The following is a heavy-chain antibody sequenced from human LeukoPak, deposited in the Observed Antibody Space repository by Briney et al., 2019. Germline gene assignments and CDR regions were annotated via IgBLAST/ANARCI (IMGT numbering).Heavy chain of an antibody. J-gene: IGHJ4*02. Sequence: GGSLRLSCAASGFTFSSYSMNWVRQAPGKGLEWVSYISSSSSTIYYADSVKGRFTISRDNAKNSLYLQMNSLRAEDTAVYYCAREGWELRGAFDYWGQGTLVTVSS. CDR3: AREGWELRGAFDY. CDR2: ISSSSSTI. CDR1: GFTFSSYS. D-gene: IGHD1-26*01. V-gene: IGHV3-48*04.